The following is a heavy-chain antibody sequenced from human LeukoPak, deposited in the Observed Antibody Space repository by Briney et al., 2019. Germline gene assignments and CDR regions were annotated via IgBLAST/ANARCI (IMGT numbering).Heavy chain of an antibody. CDR3: LRGDRRDD. Sequence: PGGSLRLSCAASGFTFSSYSMNWVRQAPGKGLEWVSSISSSSSYIYYADSVKGRFTISGDNSKNTLYLQMNSLRVEDTAVYYCLRGDRRDDWGQGTLVTVSS. V-gene: IGHV3-21*01. CDR2: ISSSSSYI. J-gene: IGHJ4*02. CDR1: GFTFSSYS.